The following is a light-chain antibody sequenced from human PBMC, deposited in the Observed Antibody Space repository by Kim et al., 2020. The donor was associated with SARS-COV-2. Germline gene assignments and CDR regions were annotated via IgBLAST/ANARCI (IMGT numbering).Light chain of an antibody. CDR3: QAWGTGIPV. Sequence: SVQLPCTLSSGHSSYAIAWHQPQPEKGPRYLMKLNSDGSHSKGDGIPDRFSGSSSGADRYLTISGLQSEDEADYYCQAWGTGIPVFGGGTQLTVL. CDR1: SGHSSYA. J-gene: IGLJ3*02. CDR2: LNSDGSH. V-gene: IGLV4-69*01.